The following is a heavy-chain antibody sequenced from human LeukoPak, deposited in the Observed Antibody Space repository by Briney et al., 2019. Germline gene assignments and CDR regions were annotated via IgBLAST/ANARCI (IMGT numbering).Heavy chain of an antibody. V-gene: IGHV4-34*01. Sequence: SETLSLTCTVSGGSISSYYWSWIRQPPGKGLEWIGEINHSGSTNYNPSLKSRVTISVDTSKNQFSLKLSSVTAADTAVYYCAIQWLDDAFDIWGQGTMVTVSS. CDR3: AIQWLDDAFDI. J-gene: IGHJ3*02. CDR1: GGSISSYY. D-gene: IGHD6-19*01. CDR2: INHSGST.